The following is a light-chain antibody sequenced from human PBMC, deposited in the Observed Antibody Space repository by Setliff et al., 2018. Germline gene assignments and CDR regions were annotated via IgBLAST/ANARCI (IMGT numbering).Light chain of an antibody. J-gene: IGLJ1*01. CDR3: SSYSTRTPRDV. CDR1: SSDIGAYDY. V-gene: IGLV2-14*03. CDR2: DVS. Sequence: QSVLTQPASVSGSPGQSITIYCIGSSSDIGAYDYVAWYQQHPGKAPKLMIYDVSHRPSGVSHRFSASKSGNTASLTISGLQVEDEADYYCSSYSTRTPRDVFGTGTKVTVL.